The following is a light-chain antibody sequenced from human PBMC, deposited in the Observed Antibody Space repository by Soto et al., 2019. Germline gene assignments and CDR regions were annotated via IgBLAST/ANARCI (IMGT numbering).Light chain of an antibody. Sequence: EIVLTQSPATLSLSPGERAILSCRDSQSVSSYLAWYQRKPGQAPRLLIYDASNRATGIPARFSGSGSGTDFTLTISSLEPEDFAVYYCQQRSNWPRWTFGQGTKVEIK. J-gene: IGKJ1*01. CDR3: QQRSNWPRWT. V-gene: IGKV3-11*01. CDR2: DAS. CDR1: QSVSSY.